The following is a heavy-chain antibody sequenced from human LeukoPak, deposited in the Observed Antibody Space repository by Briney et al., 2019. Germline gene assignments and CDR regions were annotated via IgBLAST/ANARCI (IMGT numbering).Heavy chain of an antibody. D-gene: IGHD3-3*01. CDR1: GFTFSDYY. J-gene: IGHJ4*02. CDR2: ISNSGRII. Sequence: GGSLRLSCAASGFTFSDYYMTWIRQAPGKGLEWVSYISNSGRIIQCADSLKGRFTISRDNAKNSLYLQMNSLRAEDTAVYYCARVTTFGVAPDYWGQGTLVTVSS. V-gene: IGHV3-11*04. CDR3: ARVTTFGVAPDY.